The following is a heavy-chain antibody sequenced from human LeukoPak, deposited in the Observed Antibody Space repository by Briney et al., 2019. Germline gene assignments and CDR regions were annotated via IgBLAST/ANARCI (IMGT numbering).Heavy chain of an antibody. J-gene: IGHJ4*02. CDR1: GFRFSNAW. Sequence: GGSLRLSCAASGFRFSNAWMSWVRQAPGKGLEWVGRLKSKTDGGNSDDSAPVRCRFTSSRADSTNTLYMQMNSVKTEDTAVYYCHYYCSGGSCYSGIDYWGQGTLVTVSS. CDR3: HYYCSGGSCYSGIDY. CDR2: LKSKTDGGNS. V-gene: IGHV3-15*01. D-gene: IGHD2-15*01.